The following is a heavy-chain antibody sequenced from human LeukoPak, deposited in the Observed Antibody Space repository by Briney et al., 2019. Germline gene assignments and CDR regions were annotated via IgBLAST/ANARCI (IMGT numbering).Heavy chain of an antibody. J-gene: IGHJ6*02. CDR1: GCTFSSYG. D-gene: IGHD4-17*01. V-gene: IGHV3-33*01. CDR2: IWYDGSNK. Sequence: WKSLRLSCAASGCTFSSYGINWVRQAPGKGLEWVAVIWYDGSNKYYADSVKGRFTISRDNSKNTLYLQMNSLRAEDTAVYYCGRGYCGDYGYGMDVWGQGTTVTVSS. CDR3: GRGYCGDYGYGMDV.